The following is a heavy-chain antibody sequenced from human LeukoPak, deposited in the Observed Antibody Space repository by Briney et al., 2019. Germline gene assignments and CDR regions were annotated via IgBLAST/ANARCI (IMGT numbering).Heavy chain of an antibody. Sequence: PSETLSLTCTVSVGSISSSSYYWGWIRQPPGKGLEWIGTIYYSGSTYYNPSLKSRVTISVDTSKNQFSLKLSSVTAADTAVYYCARHRRIGIGSGFTDWGQGTLVTVSS. D-gene: IGHD3-22*01. CDR2: IYYSGST. V-gene: IGHV4-39*01. CDR3: ARHRRIGIGSGFTD. J-gene: IGHJ4*02. CDR1: VGSISSSSYY.